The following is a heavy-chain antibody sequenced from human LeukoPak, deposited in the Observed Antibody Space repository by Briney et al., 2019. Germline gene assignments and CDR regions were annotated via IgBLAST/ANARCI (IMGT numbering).Heavy chain of an antibody. V-gene: IGHV3-30*02. D-gene: IGHD3-16*01. CDR3: AREDGGLNRGHFDY. CDR1: GFTFSRFD. CDR2: IRFDESDK. J-gene: IGHJ4*02. Sequence: GGSLRLSCEASGFTFSRFDMHWVRQAPGKGLEWVAFIRFDESDKYYADSVKGRFTISRDNSKNTLYLQMNGLRVEDTAVYYCAREDGGLNRGHFDYWGQGTLVTVSS.